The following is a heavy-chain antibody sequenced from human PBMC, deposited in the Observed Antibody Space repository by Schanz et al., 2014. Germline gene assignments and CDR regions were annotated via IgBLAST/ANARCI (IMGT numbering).Heavy chain of an antibody. Sequence: QVQLVESGGGVVQFGRSLRLSCVASGFTFSSYGMHWVRQVPGKGLEWVSGFIVDSGNTYYAGSVKGRFSISRDNSRNTLYLQMNSLRTEDTAVYYCASPSGYSDYGTYFDFWGQGTLVTVSS. V-gene: IGHV3-30*19. CDR2: FIVDSGNT. D-gene: IGHD5-12*01. CDR1: GFTFSSYG. CDR3: ASPSGYSDYGTYFDF. J-gene: IGHJ4*02.